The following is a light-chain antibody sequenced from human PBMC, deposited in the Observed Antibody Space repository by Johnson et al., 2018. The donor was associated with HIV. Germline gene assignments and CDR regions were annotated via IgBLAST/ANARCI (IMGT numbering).Light chain of an antibody. Sequence: QSAQTQPPSVSAAPGQKVTISCSGSTSNIRNNYVSWYQLFPGTAPTLLIYQTNKRPSGIPDRISGSKSGTSATLGIAGLQTGDEADYYCGTWDSSLNVEVFGTGTRVTVL. CDR3: GTWDSSLNVEV. V-gene: IGLV1-51*02. CDR1: TSNIRNNY. J-gene: IGLJ1*01. CDR2: QTN.